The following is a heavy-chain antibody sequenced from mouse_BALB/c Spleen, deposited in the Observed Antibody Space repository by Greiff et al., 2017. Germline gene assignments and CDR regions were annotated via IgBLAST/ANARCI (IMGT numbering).Heavy chain of an antibody. CDR2: ISYSGST. D-gene: IGHD2-1*01. V-gene: IGHV3-2*02. CDR1: GYSITSDYA. Sequence: EVQGVESGPGLVKPSQSLSLTCTVTGYSITSDYAWNWIRQFPGNKLEWMGYISYSGSTSYNPSLKSRISITRDTSKNQFFLQLNSVTTEDTATYYCARYGNSYYFDYWGQGTTLTVSS. J-gene: IGHJ2*01. CDR3: ARYGNSYYFDY.